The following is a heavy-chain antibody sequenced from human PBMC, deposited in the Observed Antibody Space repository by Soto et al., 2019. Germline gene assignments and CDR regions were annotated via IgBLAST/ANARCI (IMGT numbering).Heavy chain of an antibody. V-gene: IGHV4-59*08. CDR2: IYYSGST. D-gene: IGHD2-2*02. Sequence: SETLSLTCTVSGVSISSYGWRWIRQPPGKGLEWIGYIYYSGSTNYNPSLKSRVTISVDTSKNQFSLKLSSVTAADTAVYYCERQVVVPAAIHWFDPWGKGTLVTVSS. CDR1: GVSISSYG. CDR3: ERQVVVPAAIHWFDP. J-gene: IGHJ5*02.